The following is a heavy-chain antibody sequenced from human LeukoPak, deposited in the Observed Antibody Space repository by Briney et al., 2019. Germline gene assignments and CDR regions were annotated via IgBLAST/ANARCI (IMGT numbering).Heavy chain of an antibody. V-gene: IGHV3-15*01. Sequence: GGSLRLSCAASGFTFSNAWMSWARRAPGRGLEWVGRFKSKADGGTTHYAAPVTGRFTISRDDSKTTLYLQMNSLKTEDTAVYYCTTSEWELLRFYYYYMDVWGKGTTVIVSS. CDR1: GFTFSNAW. J-gene: IGHJ6*03. CDR2: FKSKADGGTT. CDR3: TTSEWELLRFYYYYMDV. D-gene: IGHD1-26*01.